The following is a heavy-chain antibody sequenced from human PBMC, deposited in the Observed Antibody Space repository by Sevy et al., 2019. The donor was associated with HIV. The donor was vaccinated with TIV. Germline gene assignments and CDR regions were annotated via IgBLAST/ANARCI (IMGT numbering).Heavy chain of an antibody. J-gene: IGHJ4*02. CDR3: ARAYTYYYDSSGYYYHNGDFGY. CDR1: GFTFSSYW. V-gene: IGHV3-74*01. CDR2: INSDGSST. Sequence: GGSLRLSCAASGFTFSSYWMHWVRQAPGKGLVWVSRINSDGSSTSYADSVKGRFTISRDNAKNTLYRQMKSLRAEDTALYYCARAYTYYYDSSGYYYHNGDFGYWGQGTLVTVSS. D-gene: IGHD3-22*01.